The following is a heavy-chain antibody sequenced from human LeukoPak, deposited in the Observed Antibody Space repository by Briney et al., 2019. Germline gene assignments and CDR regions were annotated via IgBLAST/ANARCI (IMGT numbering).Heavy chain of an antibody. Sequence: SETLSLTCAVYGGSFSGYYWRWIRQPPGKGLEWIGEINHSGSTNYNPSLKSRVTISVDTSKNQFSLKLSSVTAADTAVYYCARGVWIHMKYFVYWGQGTLVTVSS. CDR3: ARGVWIHMKYFVY. J-gene: IGHJ4*02. CDR2: INHSGST. D-gene: IGHD5-18*01. CDR1: GGSFSGYY. V-gene: IGHV4-34*01.